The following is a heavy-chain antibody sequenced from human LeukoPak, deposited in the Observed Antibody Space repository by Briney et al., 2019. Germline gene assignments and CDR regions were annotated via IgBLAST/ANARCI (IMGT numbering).Heavy chain of an antibody. V-gene: IGHV3-13*01. CDR2: LGIAGDT. CDR1: GFTVSSYA. Sequence: GGSLRLSCAASGFTVSSYAMHWVRQPIGKGLGWVSALGIAGDTFYPGSVKGRFTISRENARNSLYLQMNSLRAEDTAMYYCARQMQSHGNFDSWGQGILVTVSS. D-gene: IGHD1-26*01. CDR3: ARQMQSHGNFDS. J-gene: IGHJ4*02.